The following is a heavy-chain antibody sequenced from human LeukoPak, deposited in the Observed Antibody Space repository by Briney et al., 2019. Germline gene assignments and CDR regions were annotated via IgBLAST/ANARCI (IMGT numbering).Heavy chain of an antibody. D-gene: IGHD4-17*01. J-gene: IGHJ5*02. CDR3: ARDLKTYYGDYDPNWFDP. CDR2: INPSGGST. Sequence: GASVKVSCKPSGYTFTSYYMHWVRQAPGQGLEWMGIINPSGGSTSYAQKFQGRVTMTRDTSTSTVYMELSSLRSEDTAVYYCARDLKTYYGDYDPNWFDPWGQGTLVTVSS. V-gene: IGHV1-46*01. CDR1: GYTFTSYY.